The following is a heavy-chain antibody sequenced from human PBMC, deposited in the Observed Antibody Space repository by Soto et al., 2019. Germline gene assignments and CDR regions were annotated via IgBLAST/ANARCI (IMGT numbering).Heavy chain of an antibody. V-gene: IGHV3-11*06. Sequence: QVQLVESGGGLVKPGGSLRLSCAASGFTFSDYYMSWIRQAPGKGLEWVSYISSSSSYTNYADSVKGRFTISRDNAKNSLYLQMNSLRAEDTAVYYCARYHSGSFPPYGMDVWGQGTTVTVSS. CDR1: GFTFSDYY. D-gene: IGHD1-26*01. CDR2: ISSSSSYT. J-gene: IGHJ6*02. CDR3: ARYHSGSFPPYGMDV.